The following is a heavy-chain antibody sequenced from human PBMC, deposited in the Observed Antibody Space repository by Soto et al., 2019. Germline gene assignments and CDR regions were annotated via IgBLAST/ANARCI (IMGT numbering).Heavy chain of an antibody. CDR3: AKRNRYYFDS. CDR2: ISEGGGTP. J-gene: IGHJ4*02. CDR1: GFTFSAFA. V-gene: IGHV3-23*01. Sequence: GGSLRLSCAASGFTFSAFAMSWVRQAPGKGLGWVSTISEGGGTPFYADSVKGRFTISRDNSKNTLHLQMTTLRAEDTAVYFCAKRNRYYFDSWGQGSLVTVSS.